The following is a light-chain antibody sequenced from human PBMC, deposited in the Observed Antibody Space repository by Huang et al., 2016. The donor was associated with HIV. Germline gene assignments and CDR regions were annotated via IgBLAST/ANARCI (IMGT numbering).Light chain of an antibody. J-gene: IGKJ1*01. CDR2: TAS. V-gene: IGKV1-39*01. CDR3: QQSFSVPRT. CDR1: QNITKS. Sequence: IQMTQSPPSLSASVGDRVTFTCRANQNITKSLNWYQQKPGKAPKRLIYTASTLESGVPSRFSGGGSGSRFTLNITNLQPEDFATYYCQQSFSVPRTFG.